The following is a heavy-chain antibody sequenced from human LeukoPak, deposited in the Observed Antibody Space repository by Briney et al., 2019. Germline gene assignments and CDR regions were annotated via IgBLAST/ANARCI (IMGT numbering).Heavy chain of an antibody. V-gene: IGHV3-23*01. J-gene: IGHJ5*02. D-gene: IGHD3-22*01. CDR3: AKIFHTDGYYLGEHLFDA. CDR1: GFTFNNYA. Sequence: HPGGSLRLSCAASGFTFNNYAMSWVRQAPGKGPEWPSAISGSGGSTTDADSVKGRFTTSRDNSKSTLYLQMNSLRAEDTAIYYCAKIFHTDGYYLGEHLFDAWGQGTLVTVSS. CDR2: ISGSGGST.